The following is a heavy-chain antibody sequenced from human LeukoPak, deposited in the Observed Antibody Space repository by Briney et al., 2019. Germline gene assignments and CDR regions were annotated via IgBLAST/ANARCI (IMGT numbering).Heavy chain of an antibody. V-gene: IGHV3-74*01. J-gene: IGHJ4*02. D-gene: IGHD5-18*01. CDR1: GFTFSNYW. CDR2: INSDGSGT. Sequence: PGGSLRLSCAASGFTFSNYWMHCVRQAPGKGLVWVSRINSDGSGTSYADSVKGRFTISRDNAKNTLYLQMNSLRVEDTAVYYCARGYNYVNDFDYWGQGTLVSVSS. CDR3: ARGYNYVNDFDY.